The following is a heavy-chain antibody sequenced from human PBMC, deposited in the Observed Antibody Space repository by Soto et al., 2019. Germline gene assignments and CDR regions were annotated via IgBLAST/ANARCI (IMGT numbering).Heavy chain of an antibody. CDR2: ISSSSSTI. CDR1: GFTFSSYS. CDR3: ASPLDEAYYYYGMDV. D-gene: IGHD1-1*01. V-gene: IGHV3-48*01. Sequence: GGSLRLSCAASGFTFSSYSMNWVRQAPGKGLEWVSYISSSSSTIYYADSVKGRFTISRDNAKNSLYLQMNSLRAEDTAVYYCASPLDEAYYYYGMDVWGQGTMVTVSS. J-gene: IGHJ6*02.